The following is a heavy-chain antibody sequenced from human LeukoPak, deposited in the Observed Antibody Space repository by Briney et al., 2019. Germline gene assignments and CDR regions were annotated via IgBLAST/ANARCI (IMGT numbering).Heavy chain of an antibody. Sequence: GGSLRLSCAASGFTFRNYAMTWVRQAPGKGRECVSSVSAAGGSRWYAESVKGRFTISKDEYTNSLYLQMSGLRAEDTAVYYCAKSDPGYCAGGSCNLGIHYWGQGTLVTVSS. CDR1: GFTFRNYA. J-gene: IGHJ4*02. CDR2: VSAAGGSR. CDR3: AKSDPGYCAGGSCNLGIHY. D-gene: IGHD2-15*01. V-gene: IGHV3-23*01.